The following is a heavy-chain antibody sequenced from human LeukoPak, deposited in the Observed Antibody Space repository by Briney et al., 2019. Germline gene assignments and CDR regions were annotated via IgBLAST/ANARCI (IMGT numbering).Heavy chain of an antibody. J-gene: IGHJ6*02. CDR1: GFTFSSYG. Sequence: GGSLRLSCAASGFTFSSYGMHWVRQAPGKGLEWVAVIWYDGSNKYYADSVKGRFTISRDNSKNTLYLQMNSLRAEDTAVYYCARERFGRLVVSLSYYYGMDVWGQGTTVTVSS. CDR3: ARERFGRLVVSLSYYYGMDV. D-gene: IGHD6-6*01. CDR2: IWYDGSNK. V-gene: IGHV3-33*01.